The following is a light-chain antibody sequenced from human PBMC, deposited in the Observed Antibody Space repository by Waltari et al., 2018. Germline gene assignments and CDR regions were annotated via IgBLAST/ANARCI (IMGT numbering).Light chain of an antibody. J-gene: IGKJ2*01. CDR1: QDISNS. Sequence: DIQMTQSPSSLSASVGDRVTITCRASQDISNSVAWYQQKPGKAPNLLITAASRLQSGVPSRYSGRGSGTDYTLSISSLQPEDVATYYCQQYFCTPLFTFGQGTELEIK. CDR2: AAS. CDR3: QQYFCTPLFT. V-gene: IGKV1-NL1*01.